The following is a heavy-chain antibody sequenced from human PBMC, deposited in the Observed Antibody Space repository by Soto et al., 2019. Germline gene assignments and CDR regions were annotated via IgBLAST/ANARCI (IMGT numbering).Heavy chain of an antibody. J-gene: IGHJ5*02. V-gene: IGHV1-69*13. CDR3: ARDRLPYCISTSCYAHNWFDP. CDR2: IIPIFGTA. Sequence: SVKVSCKASGGTFSSYAISWVRQAPGQGLEWMGGIIPIFGTANYAQKFQGRVTITADESTSTAYMELSSLRSEDTAVYYCARDRLPYCISTSCYAHNWFDPWGQGTLVTVSS. CDR1: GGTFSSYA. D-gene: IGHD2-2*01.